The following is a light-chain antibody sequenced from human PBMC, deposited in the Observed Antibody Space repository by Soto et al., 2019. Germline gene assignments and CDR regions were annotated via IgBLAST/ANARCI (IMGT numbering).Light chain of an antibody. J-gene: IGKJ1*01. CDR1: QSVSSSY. CDR2: GAS. Sequence: EIVLTQSPGTLSLSPGERATHSCRASQSVSSSYLAWYQQKPGQDPRLLIYGASSRATGTPDRFSGSGSGTDFTLTISRLEPEDFAVYYCQQYGSSPRTFGQGTKVDIK. CDR3: QQYGSSPRT. V-gene: IGKV3-20*01.